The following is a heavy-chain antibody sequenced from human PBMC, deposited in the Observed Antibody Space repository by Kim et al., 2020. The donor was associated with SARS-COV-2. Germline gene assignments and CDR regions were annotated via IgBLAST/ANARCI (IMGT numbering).Heavy chain of an antibody. V-gene: IGHV3-15*01. Sequence: PVKGRFTISRDDSKNTLYLQMNSLKTEDTAVYYWTTDSEETGGELLIFDYWGQGTLVTVSS. CDR3: TTDSEETGGELLIFDY. D-gene: IGHD1-26*01. J-gene: IGHJ4*02.